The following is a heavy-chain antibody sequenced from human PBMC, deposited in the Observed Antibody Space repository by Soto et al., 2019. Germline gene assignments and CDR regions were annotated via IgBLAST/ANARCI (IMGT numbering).Heavy chain of an antibody. CDR1: GYRFTSYW. V-gene: IGHV5-51*01. J-gene: IGHJ4*02. CDR3: AKDQSYGSYFFDY. CDR2: IYPGDSDT. D-gene: IGHD5-18*01. Sequence: GESLKISCKASGYRFTSYWIGWVRQMPGRGLEWVGIIYPGDSDTRYSPSFQGQVTISADKSINTAYLQWTSLRAEDTAVYYCAKDQSYGSYFFDYWGQGTLVTVSS.